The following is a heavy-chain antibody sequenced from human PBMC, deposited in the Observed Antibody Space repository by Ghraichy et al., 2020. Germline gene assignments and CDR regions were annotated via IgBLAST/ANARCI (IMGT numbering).Heavy chain of an antibody. V-gene: IGHV3-74*01. Sequence: GGSLRLSCAASGFTFSSYWMHWVRQAPGKGLVWVSRISSDGSTSYADSVKDRFTISRDNAKDTLYLQMNSLRAEDTAVYYCARAVPAGLADYWGQGTLVTVSS. CDR1: GFTFSSYW. CDR3: ARAVPAGLADY. CDR2: ISSDGST. J-gene: IGHJ4*02. D-gene: IGHD1-14*01.